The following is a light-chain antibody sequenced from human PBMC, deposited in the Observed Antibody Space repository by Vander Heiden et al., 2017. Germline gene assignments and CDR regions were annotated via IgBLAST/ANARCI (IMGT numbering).Light chain of an antibody. Sequence: QSALTQPASVSGSPGQSVTISCTGTSSDVGTYNLVSWYQQHPGKAPRLMIYEVTKRPSGVSHRFSGSKSGNTASLTISGLQADDEADYFCYSYAGSSTLYVFGPGTKVTVL. V-gene: IGLV2-23*02. CDR1: SSDVGTYNL. CDR2: EVT. J-gene: IGLJ1*01. CDR3: YSYAGSSTLYV.